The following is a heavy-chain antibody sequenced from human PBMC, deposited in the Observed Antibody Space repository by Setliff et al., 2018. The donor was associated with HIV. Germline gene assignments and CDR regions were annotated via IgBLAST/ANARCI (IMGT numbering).Heavy chain of an antibody. CDR2: FYHSGST. V-gene: IGHV4-38-2*01. CDR1: GYSISSGYY. CDR3: ARRRITMIVAPFQH. J-gene: IGHJ1*01. D-gene: IGHD3-22*01. Sequence: ASETLSLTCAVSGYSISSGYYWGWVRQPPEKGLEWIGSFYHSGSTYYNPSLKSRVTISVDTSKNQFSLKLSSVTAADTAVYYCARRRITMIVAPFQHWGQGTLVTVSS.